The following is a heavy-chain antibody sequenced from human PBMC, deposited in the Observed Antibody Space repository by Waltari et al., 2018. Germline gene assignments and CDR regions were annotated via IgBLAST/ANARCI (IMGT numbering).Heavy chain of an antibody. CDR1: GFTFSSYS. J-gene: IGHJ5*02. Sequence: EVQLVESGGGLVQPGGSLRLSCAASGFTFSSYSMNWVRQAPGKGLEWVSYISSSSSTIYYADSVKGRFTISRDNAKNSLYLQMNSLRAEDTAVYYCARDTYYYDSSGYLGWFDPWGQGTLVTVSS. CDR3: ARDTYYYDSSGYLGWFDP. D-gene: IGHD3-22*01. CDR2: ISSSSSTI. V-gene: IGHV3-48*01.